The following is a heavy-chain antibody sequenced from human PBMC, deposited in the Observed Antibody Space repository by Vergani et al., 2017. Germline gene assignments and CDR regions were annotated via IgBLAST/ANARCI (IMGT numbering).Heavy chain of an antibody. J-gene: IGHJ3*02. Sequence: QVQLQESGPGLVKPSQSLSLTCTVSGGSISGVSYYLSWVRQPAGKGLEWIGRIYYSGRTDYNPSLESRVTISVDTSKNTFSLKLNSVTAADTAVYYCARLRYFWSGYYTGSDAFDIWGQGTMVTVSS. CDR1: GGSISGVSYY. CDR2: IYYSGRT. CDR3: ARLRYFWSGYYTGSDAFDI. V-gene: IGHV4-61*02. D-gene: IGHD3-3*01.